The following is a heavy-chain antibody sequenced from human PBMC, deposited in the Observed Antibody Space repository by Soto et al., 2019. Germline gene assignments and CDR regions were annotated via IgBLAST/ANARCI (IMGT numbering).Heavy chain of an antibody. CDR3: ARGISNFSSWYDPHTRFCF. CDR1: GGPINSPDYY. J-gene: IGHJ1*01. V-gene: IGHV4-30-4*01. D-gene: IGHD6-13*01. CDR2: LYFNGGT. Sequence: PSETLSLTCNVSGGPINSPDYYWTWIRQSPGKGLEWIGYLYFNGGTQYNPSLRTPISMSLDTSKKHFSLKMRSVTGADTAVYYCARGISNFSSWYDPHTRFCFWGQGSPVPVSS.